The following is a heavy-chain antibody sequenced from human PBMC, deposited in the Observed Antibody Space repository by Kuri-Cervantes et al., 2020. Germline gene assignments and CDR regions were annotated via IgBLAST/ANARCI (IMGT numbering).Heavy chain of an antibody. CDR3: AKGPYIAARPRSGYFDY. CDR2: ISWNSGSI. D-gene: IGHD6-6*01. Sequence: CAASGFTFDDYAMHWVRQAPGKGLEWVSGISWNSGSIGYADSVKGRFTISRGNAKNSLYLQMNSLRAEDTALYYCAKGPYIAARPRSGYFDYWGQGTLVTVSS. J-gene: IGHJ4*02. CDR1: GFTFDDYA. V-gene: IGHV3-9*01.